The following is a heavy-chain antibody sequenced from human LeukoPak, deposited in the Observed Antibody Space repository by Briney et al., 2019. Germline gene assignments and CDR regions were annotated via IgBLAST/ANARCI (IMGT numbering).Heavy chain of an antibody. CDR2: VIPIFGTA. D-gene: IGHD6-13*01. Sequence: GASVKVSCKASGGTFSSYAISWVRQAPGQGLEWMGGVIPIFGTANYAQKFQGRATITTDESTSTAYMELSSLRSEDTAVYYCARYSYSSSWYHPFDYWGQGTLVTVSS. J-gene: IGHJ4*02. CDR3: ARYSYSSSWYHPFDY. CDR1: GGTFSSYA. V-gene: IGHV1-69*05.